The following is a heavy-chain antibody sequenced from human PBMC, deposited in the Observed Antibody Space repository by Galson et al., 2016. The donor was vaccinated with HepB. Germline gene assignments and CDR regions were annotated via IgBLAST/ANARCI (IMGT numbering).Heavy chain of an antibody. Sequence: ETLSLTCFVSGGTIRSDYYWGWIRQPPGRGLEWIGSVLSSEGTYYNPSLQSRVTISVDTSKNQFSLRLNSVTAADTGVYYCATGIAVAGKYYYYYMDVWGKGTTVTVSS. J-gene: IGHJ6*03. D-gene: IGHD6-19*01. CDR2: VLSSEGT. CDR1: GGTIRSDYY. V-gene: IGHV4-39*01. CDR3: ATGIAVAGKYYYYYMDV.